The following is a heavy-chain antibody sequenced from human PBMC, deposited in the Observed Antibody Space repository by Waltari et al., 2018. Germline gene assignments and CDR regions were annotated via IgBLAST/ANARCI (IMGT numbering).Heavy chain of an antibody. CDR2: ISSGSTYI. CDR1: GFTFSSYS. CDR3: GRDWSGWDT. V-gene: IGHV3-21*01. J-gene: IGHJ5*02. Sequence: DVQLVESGGGPGKPGESLRLSCVASGFTFSSYSMNWVRQAPGKGLEWVSSISSGSTYIYYAYSVKRRFTISRDYAKNSLFLQMNSLRDEDTAVYYCGRDWSGWDTWGQGTLVTVSS. D-gene: IGHD3-3*01.